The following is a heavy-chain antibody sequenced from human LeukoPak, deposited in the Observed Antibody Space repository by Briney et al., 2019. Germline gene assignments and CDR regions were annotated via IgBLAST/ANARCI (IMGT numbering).Heavy chain of an antibody. CDR3: AKALDTYGYMRFDF. D-gene: IGHD5-18*01. J-gene: IGHJ4*02. Sequence: GGSLRLSCAVSGITLSNYGMSWVRQAPGKGLEWVAGISGSGGGTNYADSVKGRFTISRDNPKNTLYLQMNSLRAEDTALYYCAKALDTYGYMRFDFWGQGTLVTVSS. CDR2: ISGSGGGT. CDR1: GITLSNYG. V-gene: IGHV3-23*01.